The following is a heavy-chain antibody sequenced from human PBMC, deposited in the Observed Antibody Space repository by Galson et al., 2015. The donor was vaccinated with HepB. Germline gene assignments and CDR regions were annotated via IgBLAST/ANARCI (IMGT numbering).Heavy chain of an antibody. CDR2: INAGTGNT. Sequence: SVKVSCKASGDTFTFYTIHWVRQAPGQRLEWMGWINAGTGNTKYSQKFQGRVTITRDTSANTAYMELSSLRSEDTAVYYCARDLFLIGRSRSVAHWFGPWGQGTLVTVSS. CDR3: ARDLFLIGRSRSVAHWFGP. V-gene: IGHV1-3*01. CDR1: GDTFTFYT. D-gene: IGHD2-15*01. J-gene: IGHJ5*02.